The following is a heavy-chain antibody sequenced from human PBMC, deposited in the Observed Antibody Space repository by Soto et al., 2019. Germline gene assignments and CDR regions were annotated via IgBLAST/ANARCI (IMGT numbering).Heavy chain of an antibody. CDR1: GGTFSSYA. Sequence: QVQLVQSGAEVKKPGSSVKVSCKASGGTFSSYAISWVRQAPGQGLEWMGGIIPIFGTANYAQKFQGRVTITADESTSTAYMELSSLRSEDTAVYYCARERENPAAAGTPRGLYYYYGMDVWGQGTTVTVSS. V-gene: IGHV1-69*01. J-gene: IGHJ6*02. CDR2: IIPIFGTA. CDR3: ARERENPAAAGTPRGLYYYYGMDV. D-gene: IGHD6-13*01.